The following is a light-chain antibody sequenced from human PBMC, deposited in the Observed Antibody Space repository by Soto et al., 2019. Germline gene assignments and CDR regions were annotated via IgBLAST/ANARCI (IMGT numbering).Light chain of an antibody. J-gene: IGLJ3*02. CDR1: NSNIGSNA. CDR3: ATWDDNLHGPV. Sequence: QAVVTQPPSASGTPGQRVTISCSGSNSNIGSNALNWYRQLPGTAPKLLMFSNHLRPSGVPDRFSGSKSGTSASLAISGLQSEDEADYYCATWDDNLHGPVFGGGTKLTVL. V-gene: IGLV1-44*01. CDR2: SNH.